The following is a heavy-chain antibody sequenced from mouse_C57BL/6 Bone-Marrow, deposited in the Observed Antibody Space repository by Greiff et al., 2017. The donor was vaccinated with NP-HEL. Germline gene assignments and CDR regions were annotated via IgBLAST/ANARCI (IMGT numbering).Heavy chain of an antibody. CDR2: IYPGDGDT. D-gene: IGHD2-2*01. J-gene: IGHJ1*03. CDR1: GYAFSSSW. V-gene: IGHV1-82*01. CDR3: ASGLGYDGPDV. Sequence: VQLQQSGPELVKPGASVKISCKASGYAFSSSWMNWVKQRPGKGLEWIGRIYPGDGDTNYNGKFKGKATLTADKSSSTAYMQLSSLTSEDSAVYFCASGLGYDGPDVWGTGTTVTVSS.